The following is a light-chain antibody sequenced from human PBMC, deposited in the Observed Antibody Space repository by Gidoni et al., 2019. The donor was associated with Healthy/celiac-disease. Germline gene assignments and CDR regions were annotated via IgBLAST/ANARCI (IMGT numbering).Light chain of an antibody. CDR2: EDN. CDR1: SGSIASNY. J-gene: IGLJ3*02. CDR3: QSYDSSNRV. Sequence: GTISCTRSSGSIASNYVQWYQQRPGSAPTTVIYEDNQRPSGVPDRFSGSIDSSSNSASLTISGLKTEDEADYYCQSYDSSNRVFGGGTKLTVL. V-gene: IGLV6-57*03.